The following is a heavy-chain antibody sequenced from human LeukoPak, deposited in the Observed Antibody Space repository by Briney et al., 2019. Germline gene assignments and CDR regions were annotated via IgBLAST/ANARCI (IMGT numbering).Heavy chain of an antibody. J-gene: IGHJ6*02. Sequence: SETLSLTCAAYGGSFSGYYWSWIRQPPGKGLEWIGEINHSGSTNYNPSLKSRVTISVDTSKNQFSLKLSSVTAADTAVYYCARVRFSHYFFYYYGMDVWGQGTTVTVSS. D-gene: IGHD3-3*01. V-gene: IGHV4-34*01. CDR2: INHSGST. CDR1: GGSFSGYY. CDR3: ARVRFSHYFFYYYGMDV.